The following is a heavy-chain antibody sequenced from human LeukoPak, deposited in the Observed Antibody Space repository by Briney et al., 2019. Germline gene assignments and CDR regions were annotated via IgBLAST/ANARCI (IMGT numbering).Heavy chain of an antibody. J-gene: IGHJ6*02. D-gene: IGHD2-2*01. CDR3: ARSRVVVRAHYYYYGMDV. Sequence: SETLSLTCTVSGGSISSSSYYWGWIRQPPGKGLEWIGSIYYSGSTNYNPSLKSRVTISVDTSKNQFSLKLSSVTAADTAVYYCARSRVVVRAHYYYYGMDVWGQGTTVTVSS. V-gene: IGHV4-39*07. CDR2: IYYSGST. CDR1: GGSISSSSYY.